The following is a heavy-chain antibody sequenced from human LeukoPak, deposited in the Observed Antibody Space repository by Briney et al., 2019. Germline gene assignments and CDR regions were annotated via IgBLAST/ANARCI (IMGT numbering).Heavy chain of an antibody. J-gene: IGHJ4*02. CDR1: AFTFSSYW. D-gene: IGHD2-15*01. Sequence: GGSLRLSCAASAFTFSSYWMHWVRQAPGKGLEWVSRIKGDESSINYADSVEGRFTISRDNAKNTVYLHLNSLRVEDTAVYFCVRDNPRCCGVVPANIVDYWGQGTLVTVSS. V-gene: IGHV3-74*01. CDR3: VRDNPRCCGVVPANIVDY. CDR2: IKGDESSI.